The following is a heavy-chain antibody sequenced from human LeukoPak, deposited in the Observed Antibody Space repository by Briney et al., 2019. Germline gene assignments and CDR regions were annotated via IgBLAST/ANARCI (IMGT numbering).Heavy chain of an antibody. CDR1: GYSFATYW. CDR3: ARDLYGSGNFLPESP. CDR2: IYPGDSDT. J-gene: IGHJ5*02. V-gene: IGHV5-51*01. D-gene: IGHD3-10*01. Sequence: GESLKISCKGSGYSFATYWIGWVRQMPGKGLEWMGIIYPGDSDTRYSPSFQGQVTISADKSISTAYLQWSSLKASDTAMYYCARDLYGSGNFLPESPWGQGILVTVSS.